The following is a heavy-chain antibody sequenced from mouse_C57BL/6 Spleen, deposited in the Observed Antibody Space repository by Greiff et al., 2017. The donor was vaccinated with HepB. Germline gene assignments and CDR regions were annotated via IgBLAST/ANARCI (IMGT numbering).Heavy chain of an antibody. D-gene: IGHD1-1*01. CDR3: ARWATTVVAPSYAMDY. J-gene: IGHJ4*01. CDR1: GYTFTDYY. Sequence: QVQLKESGPELVKPGASVKISCKASGYTFTDYYINWVKQRPGQGLEWIGWIFPGSGSTYYNEKFKGKATLTVDKSSSTAYMLLSSLTSEDSAVYFCARWATTVVAPSYAMDYWGQGTSVTVSS. CDR2: IFPGSGST. V-gene: IGHV1-75*01.